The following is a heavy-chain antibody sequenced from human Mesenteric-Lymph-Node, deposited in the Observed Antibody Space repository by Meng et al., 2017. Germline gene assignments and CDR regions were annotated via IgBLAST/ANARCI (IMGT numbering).Heavy chain of an antibody. CDR2: LYSSGIP. V-gene: IGHV3-69-1*01. CDR3: ARVASAYGSASYYIY. CDR1: GFTISDES. D-gene: IGHD3-10*01. J-gene: IGHJ4*02. Sequence: GESLKISCAASGFTISDESMFWVRQTPVKGLEWVASLYSSGIPFYADSVKGRFTISRDNAKNSLYLQMNSLRVEDTAVYYCARVASAYGSASYYIYWGQGMLVTVSS.